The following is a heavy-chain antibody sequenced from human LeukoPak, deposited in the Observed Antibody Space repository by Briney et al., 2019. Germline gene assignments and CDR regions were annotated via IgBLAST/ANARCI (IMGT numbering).Heavy chain of an antibody. CDR1: GYTLTNNW. J-gene: IGHJ5*02. CDR2: IYPGNSDT. CDR3: ARRVDTMTHNWFDP. Sequence: KSGESLKISCMISGYTLTNNWIGWGRQVSGKGLVWRGIIYPGNSDTRYTPSFQGQVTISADKSISTAYLQWSSLKASDTAMYYCARRVDTMTHNWFDPWGQGTLVTVSS. V-gene: IGHV5-51*01. D-gene: IGHD3-22*01.